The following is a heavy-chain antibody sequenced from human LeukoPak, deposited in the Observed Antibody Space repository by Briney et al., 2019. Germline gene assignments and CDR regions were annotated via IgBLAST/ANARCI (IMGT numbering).Heavy chain of an antibody. J-gene: IGHJ4*02. D-gene: IGHD6-13*01. CDR1: GFTVSSNY. Sequence: GGSLRLSCAVSGFTVSSNYMSWVRQPPGKGLEWVSIIYSGGSTYYADSVKGRFTISRDNSKNTLYLQMNSLRAEDTAVYYCARVGYTGTWYSSPPFDYWGRGTLVTVSS. CDR2: IYSGGST. CDR3: ARVGYTGTWYSSPPFDY. V-gene: IGHV3-66*01.